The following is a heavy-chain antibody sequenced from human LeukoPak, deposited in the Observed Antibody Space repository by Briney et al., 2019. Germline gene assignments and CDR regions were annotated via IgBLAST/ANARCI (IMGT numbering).Heavy chain of an antibody. CDR3: ARVYSSSWFAPFDY. CDR1: GYTFTSYP. D-gene: IGHD6-13*01. V-gene: IGHV7-4-1*02. CDR2: INTNTGNP. Sequence: ASVKVSCKASGYTFTSYPMNWVRQAPGQGLEWMGWINTNTGNPTYAQGFTGRFVFSLDTSVSTAYLQISSLKADDTAVYYCARVYSSSWFAPFDYWGQGTLVTVSS. J-gene: IGHJ4*02.